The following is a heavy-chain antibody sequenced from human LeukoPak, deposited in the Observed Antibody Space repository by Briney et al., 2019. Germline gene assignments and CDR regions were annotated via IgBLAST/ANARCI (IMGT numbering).Heavy chain of an antibody. D-gene: IGHD3-22*01. J-gene: IGHJ4*02. CDR2: ISGGGGST. CDR3: AKSYDISRFYPY. V-gene: IGHV3-23*01. CDR1: GFTFSTFA. Sequence: GGSLRLSCAASGFTFSTFAMSWVRQTPGKGLEWVSVISGGGGSTDYADSVKGRFTVSRDNSKNTLYPQMDSLTVEDTAVYYCAKSYDISRFYPYWGQGTLVTVSS.